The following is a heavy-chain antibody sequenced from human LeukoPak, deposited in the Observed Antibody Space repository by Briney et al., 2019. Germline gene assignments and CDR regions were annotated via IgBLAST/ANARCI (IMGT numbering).Heavy chain of an antibody. D-gene: IGHD2-15*01. Sequence: ASVKVSCKASGYAFTSYDINWVRQATGQGLEWMGWMNPNSGNTGYAQKFQGRVTVTRNTSISTAYMELSSLRSEDTAVYYCARGPNYSGFDYWGQGTLVTVSS. CDR1: GYAFTSYD. V-gene: IGHV1-8*01. CDR3: ARGPNYSGFDY. J-gene: IGHJ4*02. CDR2: MNPNSGNT.